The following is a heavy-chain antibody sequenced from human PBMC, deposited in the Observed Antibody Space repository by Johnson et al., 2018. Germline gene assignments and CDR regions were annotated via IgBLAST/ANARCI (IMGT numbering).Heavy chain of an antibody. Sequence: QVQLVESGGGVVQPGRSLRLSCAASGFTFSSYAMHWVRQAPGKGLEWVAVISYDGSNKYYADSVKGRFTNSRDNSKNSLYLQMNSLRAEDTALYYCAKGGYYGSGGGGMDVWGQGTTFTVSS. D-gene: IGHD3-10*01. CDR2: ISYDGSNK. V-gene: IGHV3-30*04. J-gene: IGHJ6*02. CDR1: GFTFSSYA. CDR3: AKGGYYGSGGGGMDV.